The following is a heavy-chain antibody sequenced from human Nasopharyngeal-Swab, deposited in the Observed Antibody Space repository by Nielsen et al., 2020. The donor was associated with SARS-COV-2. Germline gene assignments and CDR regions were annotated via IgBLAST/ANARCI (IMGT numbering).Heavy chain of an antibody. CDR1: GFTFSDYY. CDR2: ISSSGSTI. CDR3: ARRGGYGTPADY. D-gene: IGHD5-18*01. V-gene: IGHV3-11*04. Sequence: GESLKISCAASGFTFSDYYMSWIRQAPGKGLEWVSYISSSGSTIYYADSVKGRFTISRDNAKNSLYLQVNSLRAEDTAVYYCARRGGYGTPADYWGQGTLVTVSS. J-gene: IGHJ4*02.